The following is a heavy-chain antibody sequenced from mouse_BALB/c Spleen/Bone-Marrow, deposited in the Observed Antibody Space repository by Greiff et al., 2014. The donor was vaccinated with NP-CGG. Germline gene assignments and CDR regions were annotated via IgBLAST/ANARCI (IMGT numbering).Heavy chain of an antibody. CDR3: ARHATATYWFAY. CDR2: INPSNGRT. D-gene: IGHD1-2*01. J-gene: IGHJ3*01. V-gene: IGHV1S81*02. Sequence: QVQLQQSGAELVKPGASVKLSCKASGYTFTSYWMHWVKQRPGQGLEWIGEINPSNGRTNYNEKFKSKATLTVDKSSSTAYMQLSSLTSEDSAVYYCARHATATYWFAYWGQGTLVTVSA. CDR1: GYTFTSYW.